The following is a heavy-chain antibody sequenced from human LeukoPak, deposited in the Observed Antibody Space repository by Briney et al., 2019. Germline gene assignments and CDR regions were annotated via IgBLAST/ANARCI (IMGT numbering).Heavy chain of an antibody. CDR3: ARADTYYDYVWGSSRAFDI. J-gene: IGHJ3*02. CDR1: GYTFTSYG. V-gene: IGHV1-18*01. D-gene: IGHD3-16*02. Sequence: GASVKVSCKASGYTFTSYGISRVRQAPGQGLEWMGWISAYNGNTNYAQKLQGRVTMTTDTATSTAYMELRSLRSDNTAVYYCARADTYYDYVWGSSRAFDIWGQGTMVTVSS. CDR2: ISAYNGNT.